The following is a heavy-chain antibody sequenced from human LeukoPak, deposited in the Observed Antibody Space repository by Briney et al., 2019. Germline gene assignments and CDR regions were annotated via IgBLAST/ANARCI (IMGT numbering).Heavy chain of an antibody. V-gene: IGHV4-39*01. J-gene: IGHJ4*02. D-gene: IGHD2-2*01. CDR3: ARGRGWFVSSTSCYDY. CDR1: GGSISSSSYY. Sequence: KPSETLSLTCTVSGGSISSSSYYWGWIRQPPGKGLEWIGSIYYSGSTYYNPSLKSRVTISVDSSKNQFSLKLSSVTAADTAVYYCARGRGWFVSSTSCYDYWGQGTLVTVSS. CDR2: IYYSGST.